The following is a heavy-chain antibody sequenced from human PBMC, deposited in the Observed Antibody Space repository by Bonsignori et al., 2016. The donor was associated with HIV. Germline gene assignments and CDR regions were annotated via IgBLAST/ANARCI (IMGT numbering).Heavy chain of an antibody. CDR2: IRGDGSEK. CDR3: STSLNF. J-gene: IGHJ4*02. Sequence: WIRQPPGKGLEWVANIRGDGSEKYYVDSVKGRFTVSRDNAKNSLYLEMNNLRVEDTAVYFCSTSLNFWGQGTQVTVSS. V-gene: IGHV3-7*03.